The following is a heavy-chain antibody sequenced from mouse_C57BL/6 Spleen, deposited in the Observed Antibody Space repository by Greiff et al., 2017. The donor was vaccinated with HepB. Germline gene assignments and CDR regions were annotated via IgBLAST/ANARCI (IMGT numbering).Heavy chain of an antibody. D-gene: IGHD1-1*01. J-gene: IGHJ4*01. V-gene: IGHV1-81*01. CDR2: IYPRSGNT. Sequence: VQLQQSGAELARPGASVKLSCKASGYTFTSYGISWVKQRTGQGLEWIGEIYPRSGNTYYNEKFKGKATLTADKSSSTSYMELRSLTSDDSAVYFCESKERNYVAIDYWAHGTPVTVSS. CDR1: GYTFTSYG. CDR3: ESKERNYVAIDY.